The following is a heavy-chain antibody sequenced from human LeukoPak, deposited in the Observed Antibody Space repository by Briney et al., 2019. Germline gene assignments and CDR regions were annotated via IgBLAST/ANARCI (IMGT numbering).Heavy chain of an antibody. CDR3: ARDQRGGSYYSYFDY. CDR2: ISYDGSNK. V-gene: IGHV3-30-3*01. J-gene: IGHJ4*02. Sequence: GGSLRLSCAASGFTFSSYAMHWVRQAPGKGLEWVAVISYDGSNKHYADSVKGRFTISRDNSKNTLYLQMNSLRAEDTAVYYCARDQRGGSYYSYFDYWGQGTLVTVSS. D-gene: IGHD1-26*01. CDR1: GFTFSSYA.